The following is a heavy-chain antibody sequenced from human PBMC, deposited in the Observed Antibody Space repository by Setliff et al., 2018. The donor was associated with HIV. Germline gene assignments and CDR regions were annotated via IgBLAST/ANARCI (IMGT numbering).Heavy chain of an antibody. Sequence: PGGSLRLSCAASGFTFSSYAMSWVRQAPGKGLEWVSAISGSGGSTYYADSVKGRFTISRDNSKNTLYLQMNSLRAEDTAVYYCATTSHAYSTGWGPDYWGQGTLVTVSS. D-gene: IGHD6-19*01. CDR2: ISGSGGST. J-gene: IGHJ4*02. V-gene: IGHV3-23*01. CDR3: ATTSHAYSTGWGPDY. CDR1: GFTFSSYA.